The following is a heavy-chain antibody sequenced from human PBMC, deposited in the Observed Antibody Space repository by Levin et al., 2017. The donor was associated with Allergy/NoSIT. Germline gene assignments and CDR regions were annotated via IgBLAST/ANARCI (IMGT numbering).Heavy chain of an antibody. V-gene: IGHV3-21*01. Sequence: ETLSLTCAASGFTFSSYSMNWVRQAPGKGLEWVSSISSSSSYIYYADSVKGRFTISRDNAKNSLYLQMNSLRAEDTAVYYCASPLSAAGVTWGQGTLVTVSS. CDR1: GFTFSSYS. D-gene: IGHD6-13*01. CDR3: ASPLSAAGVT. J-gene: IGHJ4*02. CDR2: ISSSSSYI.